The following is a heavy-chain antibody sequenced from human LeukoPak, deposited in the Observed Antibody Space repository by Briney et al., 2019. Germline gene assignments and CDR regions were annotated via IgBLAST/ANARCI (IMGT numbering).Heavy chain of an antibody. J-gene: IGHJ4*02. CDR2: IIGSGGDT. V-gene: IGHV3-23*01. CDR3: AKAWAAAGTFAS. Sequence: PGGSLRLSWAASGXTFSSYAVSWVRQAPGKGLEWVSTIIGSGGDTYYADSVKGRFTISRDTSKNMLYLQMNSLRAEDTAVYYCAKAWAAAGTFASWGQGTLVTVSS. D-gene: IGHD6-13*01. CDR1: GXTFSSYA.